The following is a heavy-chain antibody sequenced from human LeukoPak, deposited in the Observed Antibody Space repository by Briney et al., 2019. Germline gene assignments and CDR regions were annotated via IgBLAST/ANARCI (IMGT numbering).Heavy chain of an antibody. Sequence: SVKVSCKASGGTFSSYAISWVRQAPGQGLEWMGGIIPIFGTANYAQKFQGRVTITADESTSTAYMELSSLRSEDTAVYYCASSPHYYGSGSYYPHFDYWGQGTLVTVSS. D-gene: IGHD3-10*01. CDR2: IIPIFGTA. J-gene: IGHJ4*02. V-gene: IGHV1-69*13. CDR3: ASSPHYYGSGSYYPHFDY. CDR1: GGTFSSYA.